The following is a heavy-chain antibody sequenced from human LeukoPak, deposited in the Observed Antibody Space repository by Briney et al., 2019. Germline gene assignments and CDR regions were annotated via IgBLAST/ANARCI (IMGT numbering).Heavy chain of an antibody. CDR3: ARSPGAGSRFDY. CDR2: IYYSGST. J-gene: IGHJ4*02. V-gene: IGHV4-59*01. CDR1: GGSISSYY. D-gene: IGHD1-26*01. Sequence: SETLSLTCTVSGGSISSYYWSWIRQPPGKGLEWIGYIYYSGSTNYNPSLKSRVTISVDTSKNQFSLKLSSVTAADTAVYYCARSPGAGSRFDYWGQGTLVTVSS.